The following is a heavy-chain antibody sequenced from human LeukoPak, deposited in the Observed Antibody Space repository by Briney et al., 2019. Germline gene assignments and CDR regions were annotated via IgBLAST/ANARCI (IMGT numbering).Heavy chain of an antibody. V-gene: IGHV3-21*01. Sequence: KPGGSLRLSCAASGFTFSSYSMNWVRQAPGKELEWVSYISSSGSSIYYADSVKGRFTMSRDNAKNSLYLQMNSLSAEDTAVYYCTRPRTGTTDYWGQGTLVTVSS. D-gene: IGHD1-7*01. CDR2: ISSSGSSI. CDR1: GFTFSSYS. CDR3: TRPRTGTTDY. J-gene: IGHJ4*02.